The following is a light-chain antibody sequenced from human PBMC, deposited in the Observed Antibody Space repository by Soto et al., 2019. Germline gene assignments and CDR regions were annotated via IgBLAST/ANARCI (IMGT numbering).Light chain of an antibody. CDR3: SSFASSNTWV. V-gene: IGLV2-8*01. Sequence: QSVLTQPPSASGSPGQSVTMSCTGTSSDVGAYDYVSWYQQHAGKAPKLVIYEVTKRPSGVPDRFSGSKSANTASLTVSGLQAEDEADYYCSSFASSNTWVFGGGTKVTVL. CDR1: SSDVGAYDY. J-gene: IGLJ3*02. CDR2: EVT.